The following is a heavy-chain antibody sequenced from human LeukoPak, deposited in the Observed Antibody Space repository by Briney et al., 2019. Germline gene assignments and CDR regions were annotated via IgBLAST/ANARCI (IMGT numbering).Heavy chain of an antibody. CDR2: IYSDGST. D-gene: IGHD3-10*01. J-gene: IGHJ6*02. CDR1: GFTVSSNY. V-gene: IGHV3-53*01. Sequence: GGSLRLSCAASGFTVSSNYMSWVRQAPGKGLEWVSVIYSDGSTYYADSVKGRFTISRDNSKNTLYLQMNSLRAEDTAVYYCARERAELLWFGEYYYYGMDVWGQGTTVTVSS. CDR3: ARERAELLWFGEYYYYGMDV.